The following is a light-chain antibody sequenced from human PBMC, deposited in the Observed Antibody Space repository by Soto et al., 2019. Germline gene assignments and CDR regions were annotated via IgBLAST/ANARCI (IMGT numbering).Light chain of an antibody. V-gene: IGKV1-5*01. J-gene: IGKJ1*01. CDR1: RHISSW. CDR3: QQYNSYPWT. Sequence: DIQMTQSPSTLSAFVGDRVTISCRASRHISSWMAWYQQKPGKAPKLLIYGASNLESGVPPRFSGSGSGTEFTLSISSLQPDDFAIYYCQQYNSYPWTFGQGTKVDIK. CDR2: GAS.